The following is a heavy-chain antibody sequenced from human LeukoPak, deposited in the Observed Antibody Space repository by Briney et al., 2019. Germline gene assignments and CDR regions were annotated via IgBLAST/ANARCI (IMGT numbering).Heavy chain of an antibody. CDR1: GYTFTGYY. V-gene: IGHV1-69*13. CDR2: IIPIFGTA. CDR3: ASGYSPFFVDY. D-gene: IGHD3-22*01. J-gene: IGHJ4*02. Sequence: SVKVSCKASGYTFTGYYMHWVRQAPGQGLEWMGWIIPIFGTANYARKFQGRVTITADESTSTAYMELSSLRSEDTAVYYCASGYSPFFVDYWGQGTLVTVSS.